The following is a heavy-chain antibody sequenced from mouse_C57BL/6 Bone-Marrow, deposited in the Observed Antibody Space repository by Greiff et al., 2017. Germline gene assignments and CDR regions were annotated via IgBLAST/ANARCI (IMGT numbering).Heavy chain of an antibody. CDR3: ARGPLAYYAMDY. CDR1: GYTFTDYE. V-gene: IGHV1-15*01. J-gene: IGHJ4*01. Sequence: QVQLQQSGAELVRPGASVTLSCKASGYTFTDYEMHWVKQTPVHGLEWIGAIDPETGGTAYNQKFKGKAILTADKSSSTAYMELRSLTSEDSAVYYCARGPLAYYAMDYWGQGTSVTVSS. CDR2: IDPETGGT.